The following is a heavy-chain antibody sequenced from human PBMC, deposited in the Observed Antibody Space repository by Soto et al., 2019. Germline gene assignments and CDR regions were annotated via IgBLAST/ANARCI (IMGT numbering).Heavy chain of an antibody. V-gene: IGHV3-30*18. CDR2: ISYDGSNK. J-gene: IGHJ5*02. Sequence: GGSLRLSCAASGFTFSSYGMHWVRQAPGKGLEWVAVISYDGSNKYYADSVKGRFTISRDNSKNTLYLQMNSLRAEDTAVYYCAKGRFGYFDWLLNGYWFDPWGQGTLVTVSS. CDR3: AKGRFGYFDWLLNGYWFDP. CDR1: GFTFSSYG. D-gene: IGHD3-9*01.